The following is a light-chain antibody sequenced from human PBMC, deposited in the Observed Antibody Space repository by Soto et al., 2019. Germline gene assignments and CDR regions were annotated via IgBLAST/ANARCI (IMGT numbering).Light chain of an antibody. V-gene: IGKV3-20*01. J-gene: IGKJ5*01. Sequence: VFARTPGALCFSPGGKNTLSCTASQTVSSYLTWYQQRPGQAPRLLIYGASKRATGIPDRFSGSGSGTDFTLTISRLEPEDFALYYCQQYGTSPITFGQGTRLEIK. CDR2: GAS. CDR1: QTVSSY. CDR3: QQYGTSPIT.